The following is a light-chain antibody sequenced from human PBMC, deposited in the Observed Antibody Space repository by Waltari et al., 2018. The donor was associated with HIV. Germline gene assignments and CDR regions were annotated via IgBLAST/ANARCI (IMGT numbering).Light chain of an antibody. CDR2: EVT. V-gene: IGLV2-8*01. CDR1: RRDMGGYNY. Sequence: QSALTQPPSASGSPGQSVAISCTGTRRDMGGYNYVSWYQQHPGKAPKLMIFEVTKRPSGVPDRFSGSKSGNTASLTVSGLQAEDEADYYCASYGGTNDLVFGGGTKLTVL. CDR3: ASYGGTNDLV. J-gene: IGLJ3*02.